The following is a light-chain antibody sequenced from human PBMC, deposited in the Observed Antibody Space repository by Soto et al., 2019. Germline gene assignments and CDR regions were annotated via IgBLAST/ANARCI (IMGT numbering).Light chain of an antibody. CDR2: DVN. CDR3: RSYTSRSTRV. V-gene: IGLV2-14*01. CDR1: SSDVGGYNY. J-gene: IGLJ3*02. Sequence: QSALTQPASVSGSPGQSVTISCTGTSSDVGGYNYVSWYQQHPGKAPKLMIYDVNNRPAGVSNRFAGSTSGNTASVTISGLQDEDEADYYGRSYTSRSTRVFGGGTKLTVL.